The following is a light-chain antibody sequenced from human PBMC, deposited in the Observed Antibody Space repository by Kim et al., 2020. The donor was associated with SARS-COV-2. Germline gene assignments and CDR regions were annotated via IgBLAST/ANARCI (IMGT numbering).Light chain of an antibody. Sequence: VTISCTGSSSNIGAGYDVHWYQQLPGTAPKLLIYGNSNRPSGVPDRFSGSKSGTSASLAITGLQAEDEADYYCQSYDSSLSGSWVFGGGTKLTVL. CDR1: SSNIGAGYD. CDR3: QSYDSSLSGSWV. CDR2: GNS. V-gene: IGLV1-40*01. J-gene: IGLJ3*02.